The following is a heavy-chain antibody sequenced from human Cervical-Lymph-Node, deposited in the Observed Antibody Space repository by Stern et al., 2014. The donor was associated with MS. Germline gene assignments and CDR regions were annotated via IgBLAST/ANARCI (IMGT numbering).Heavy chain of an antibody. D-gene: IGHD6-19*01. Sequence: QEQLVQSGADVKKPGSSVRVSCKASGDISWLRQAPGQGLEYMGGSILPGATAHYTQRFQGSLTISADKSTNTTYMELSSLRSDDTAIYYCARGAGDNWFDPWGQGTLVSVSS. J-gene: IGHJ5*02. CDR1: GD. CDR2: SILPGATA. V-gene: IGHV1-69*06. CDR3: ARGAGDNWFDP.